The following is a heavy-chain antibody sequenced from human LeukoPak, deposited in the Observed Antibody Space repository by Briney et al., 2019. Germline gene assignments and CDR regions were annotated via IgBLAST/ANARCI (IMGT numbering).Heavy chain of an antibody. CDR2: IKLDGSEK. J-gene: IGHJ4*02. V-gene: IGHV3-7*03. CDR3: ARDQYDTWSRRGNFDS. D-gene: IGHD3-3*01. CDR1: GFTFGKYW. Sequence: GGSLRLSCVASGFTFGKYWMSWVRQAPGKGLEWVANIKLDGSEKNYVDSVKGRFTISRDNTKNSLYPQMNSLRAEGTAVFYCARDQYDTWSRRGNFDSWGQGTLVIVSS.